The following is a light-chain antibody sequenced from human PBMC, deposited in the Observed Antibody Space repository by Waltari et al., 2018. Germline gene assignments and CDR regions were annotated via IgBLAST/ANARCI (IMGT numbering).Light chain of an antibody. V-gene: IGKV1-39*01. CDR2: GGS. CDR1: QSITNY. Sequence: DIQMTQSPSSLSASVGDGVTITCRASQSITNYLNWYQQKPGKAPKLLIYGGSSLPSGFPSRFSGSGFGTDFTLTISSLQPEDFATYYCQQSYSSPRTFGQGTTLEIK. CDR3: QQSYSSPRT. J-gene: IGKJ2*01.